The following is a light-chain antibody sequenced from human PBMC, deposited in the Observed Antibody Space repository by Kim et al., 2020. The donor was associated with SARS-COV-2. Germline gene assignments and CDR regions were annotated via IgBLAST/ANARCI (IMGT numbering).Light chain of an antibody. CDR2: RND. CDR3: AAWDVSLSGYV. J-gene: IGLJ1*01. Sequence: QPVLTQPPSVSGTPGQRVTISCSGSNSNIGNSYVYWYQQLPGAAPKLLIFRNDQRSSGVPDRFSGSKSGTSVSLAISGLRSEDEADYYCAAWDVSLSGYVFGTGTKVTV. V-gene: IGLV1-47*01. CDR1: NSNIGNSY.